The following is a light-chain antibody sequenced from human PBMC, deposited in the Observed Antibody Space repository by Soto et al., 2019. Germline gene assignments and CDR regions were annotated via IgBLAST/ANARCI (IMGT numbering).Light chain of an antibody. J-gene: IGKJ2*01. CDR2: DAS. V-gene: IGKV3-11*01. CDR3: KLRGNWPPYP. CDR1: QSVSSY. Sequence: EIVLTQSPATLSLSPGERATLSCRASQSVSSYLAWYQQKPGQAPSLLIYDASNRATGIPARFSGSGSGTDFSLPICSLEPEASKGYFCKLRGNWPPYPYGQVTKLEIK.